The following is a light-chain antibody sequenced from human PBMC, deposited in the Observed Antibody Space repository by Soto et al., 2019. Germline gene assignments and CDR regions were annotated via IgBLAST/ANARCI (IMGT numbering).Light chain of an antibody. CDR2: AAS. CDR3: QQYNSYPYT. CDR1: QSVSSY. J-gene: IGKJ2*01. Sequence: DIQMTQSPSSLSASVGDRVTITCLASQSVSSYLNWYQQKPGKAPKLLIYAASTLQSGVPSRFSGSGSGTDFTLTISSLQPDDFATYYCQQYNSYPYTFGQGTKLEIK. V-gene: IGKV1-39*01.